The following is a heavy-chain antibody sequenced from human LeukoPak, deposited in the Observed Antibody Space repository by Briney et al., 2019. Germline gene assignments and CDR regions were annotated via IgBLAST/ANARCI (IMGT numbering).Heavy chain of an antibody. CDR3: AKLWSFEGASLWSRGGGWFDP. CDR1: GFIFSDYY. Sequence: GGSLRLSCAASGFIFSDYYMSWIRQAPGKGLEWVSYISSSGTTIYYADSVKGRFTTSRDNSKNTLYLQMNSLRAEDTAVYYCAKLWSFEGASLWSRGGGWFDPWGQGTLVTVSS. D-gene: IGHD3-10*01. J-gene: IGHJ5*02. CDR2: ISSSGTTI. V-gene: IGHV3-11*01.